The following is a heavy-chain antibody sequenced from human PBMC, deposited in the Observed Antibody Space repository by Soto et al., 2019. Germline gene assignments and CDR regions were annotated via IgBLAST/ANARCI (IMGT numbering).Heavy chain of an antibody. J-gene: IGHJ6*02. V-gene: IGHV4-31*03. CDR3: ARAQRGLRFLEWLPTYGMDV. CDR2: IYYRGNT. CDR1: GASISSGAYY. Sequence: SETLSLTCTVSGASISSGAYYWSWIRQHPGKGLEWIGYIYYRGNTYYNPSLKSRVNISVDTSKNQLSLKLNSVSAADTAVYYGARAQRGLRFLEWLPTYGMDVWGQGTTVTVSS. D-gene: IGHD3-3*01.